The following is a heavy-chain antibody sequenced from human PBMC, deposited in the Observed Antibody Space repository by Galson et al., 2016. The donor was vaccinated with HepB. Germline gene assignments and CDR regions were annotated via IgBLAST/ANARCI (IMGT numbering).Heavy chain of an antibody. CDR1: GFTFEDYG. Sequence: SLRLSCAASGFTFEDYGMSWVRQAPGKGLEWVSGIHWSGDGTGYADSVKGRFTISRDNAKNSVFLQMNSLRAEDMALCFCARDSRPGSYYNCVTADYWGQGTLVTVSS. J-gene: IGHJ4*02. CDR3: ARDSRPGSYYNCVTADY. CDR2: IHWSGDGT. V-gene: IGHV3-20*04. D-gene: IGHD3-10*01.